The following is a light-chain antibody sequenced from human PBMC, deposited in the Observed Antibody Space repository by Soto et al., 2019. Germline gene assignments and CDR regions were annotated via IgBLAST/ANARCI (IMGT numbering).Light chain of an antibody. CDR3: QQSWT. CDR2: DAS. CDR1: QSLSNW. V-gene: IGKV1-5*01. Sequence: DIQMTQSPSTLSASVGDRVTITCRASQSLSNWVAWYQQKPGKAPKLLIYDASSLESGVPSRFSGSGSGTEFTLTISSLQPDDFATYYCQQSWTFGQWTKVEIK. J-gene: IGKJ1*01.